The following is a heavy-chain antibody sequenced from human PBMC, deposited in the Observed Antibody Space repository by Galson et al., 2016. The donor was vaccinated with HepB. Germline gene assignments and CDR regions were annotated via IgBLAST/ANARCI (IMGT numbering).Heavy chain of an antibody. D-gene: IGHD5-12*01. CDR2: FYYNGNT. CDR3: ARCSGFDFGFAS. Sequence: TLSLTCTVSGASITTLSYYWGWIRHLPGKGLEWIGYFYYNGNTYYNPSLKTRVSISVDTSKNQFFLKMTSLTAADTATYYCARCSGFDFGFASWGQGSLVSVSS. CDR1: GASITTLSYY. J-gene: IGHJ4*02. V-gene: IGHV4-31*03.